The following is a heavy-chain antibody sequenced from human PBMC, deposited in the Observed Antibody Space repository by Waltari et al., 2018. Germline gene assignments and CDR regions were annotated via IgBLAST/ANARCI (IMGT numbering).Heavy chain of an antibody. V-gene: IGHV3-23*01. CDR3: ATSLGYSTGWYDFSVDY. CDR2: IDRWGAGI. Sequence: EVELSQAGGGLARTGEALRLSCVASGIRFGPHGLTWVRQGPGKGLAWIANIDRWGAGIQYADSVRGRVSISRDNSRNTLYLQMDSLRVDDTAVYYCATSLGYSTGWYDFSVDYWGQGAPVTVSP. D-gene: IGHD2-8*02. CDR1: GIRFGPHG. J-gene: IGHJ4*02.